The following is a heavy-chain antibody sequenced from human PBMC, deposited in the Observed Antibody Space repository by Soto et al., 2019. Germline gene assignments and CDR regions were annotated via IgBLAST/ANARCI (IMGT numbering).Heavy chain of an antibody. D-gene: IGHD3-22*01. CDR1: GYTFTSYV. V-gene: IGHV1-18*01. Sequence: ASVKVSCKASGYTFTSYVFSWVRQAPGQGLEWIGWIIAGNGNTNYAQKFQERVTITTDTSTSTAYMELSSLRSEDTAVYYCVRRYYDSSGYSSAFDIWGQGTMVTVSS. CDR2: IIAGNGNT. CDR3: VRRYYDSSGYSSAFDI. J-gene: IGHJ3*02.